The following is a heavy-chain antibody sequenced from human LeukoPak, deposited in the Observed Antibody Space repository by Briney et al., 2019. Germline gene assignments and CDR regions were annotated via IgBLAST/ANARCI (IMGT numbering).Heavy chain of an antibody. CDR2: MSYSGSP. CDR3: ARGGSGSYYSVYYAVDV. D-gene: IGHD1-26*01. J-gene: IGHJ6*02. V-gene: IGHV4-31*03. Sequence: SEILSLTCTASGGSISNGGYYWSWFRQHPGKGLEWIGYMSYSGSPYYNPSLKSRVTISLDTSKNQFFLKLSSLTAADTAVYYCARGGSGSYYSVYYAVDVWGQGTTVTVS. CDR1: GGSISNGGYY.